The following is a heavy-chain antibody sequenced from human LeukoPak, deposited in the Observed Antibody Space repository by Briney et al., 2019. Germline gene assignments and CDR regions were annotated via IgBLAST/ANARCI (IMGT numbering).Heavy chain of an antibody. CDR1: GFTFSTYA. D-gene: IGHD3-22*01. V-gene: IGHV3-23*01. J-gene: IGHJ4*02. Sequence: GGSLRLSCAASGFTFSTYAVNWVRQAPGKGLEWVSAISGSGGSTYYADSVKGRFTISRDNSKNTLYLQMSSLRVEDTAVYYCATGGYYSPSDYWGQGTLVIVSS. CDR3: ATGGYYSPSDY. CDR2: ISGSGGST.